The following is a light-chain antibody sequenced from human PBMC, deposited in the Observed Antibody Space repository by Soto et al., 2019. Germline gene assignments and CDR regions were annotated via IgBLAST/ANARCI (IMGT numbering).Light chain of an antibody. CDR2: DVS. V-gene: IGLV2-14*01. J-gene: IGLJ1*01. CDR3: SSYTTSTPYV. CDR1: SSDVGGYNY. Sequence: QSVLTQPASVSGSPGQSITISCTGTSSDVGGYNYVSWYQQHPGKAPKFMIYDVSNRPSGVSNRFSGSKSGNTASLTISGLQAEDEADYYCSSYTTSTPYVFGGGTKVTVL.